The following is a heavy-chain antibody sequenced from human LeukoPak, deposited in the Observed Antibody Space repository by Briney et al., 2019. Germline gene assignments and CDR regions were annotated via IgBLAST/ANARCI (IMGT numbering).Heavy chain of an antibody. CDR2: MNPNSGGT. J-gene: IGHJ6*03. CDR3: ARDSADVLLWFGEAGYMDV. D-gene: IGHD3-10*01. CDR1: GYTCTGYY. V-gene: IGHV1-2*02. Sequence: ASLNVPCKASGYTCTGYYMHCVRQAAGQGLEGMGWMNPNSGGTNYAQKFQGRVTMTRDTSISTAYMELSRLRSDDTAVYYCARDSADVLLWFGEAGYMDVWGKGTTVTVSS.